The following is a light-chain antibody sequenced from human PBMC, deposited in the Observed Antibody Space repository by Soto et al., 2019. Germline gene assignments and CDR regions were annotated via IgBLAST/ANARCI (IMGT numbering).Light chain of an antibody. CDR2: GAS. V-gene: IGKV3D-7*01. CDR3: QQYDNLIT. Sequence: LTQSPATLSLSPGEAPTLSWTVSQSISSSYLSWYQQRPGQAPRLLIYGASTRATGFPDRLSGSGSGTDFTLTIRRLEPEDFAVYYCQQYDNLITFGQGTRLEIK. J-gene: IGKJ5*01. CDR1: QSISSSY.